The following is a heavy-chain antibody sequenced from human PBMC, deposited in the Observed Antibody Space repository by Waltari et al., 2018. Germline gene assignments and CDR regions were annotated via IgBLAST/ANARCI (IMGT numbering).Heavy chain of an antibody. D-gene: IGHD2-2*01. CDR3: ARYSPAGGYYYYYMDV. CDR2: IYTSGST. Sequence: QVQLQESGPGLVKPSETLSLTCTVSGCSISSYYWRWIRQPAGKGLEWIGRIYTSGSTNYNPSLKSRVTMSVDTSKNQFSLKLSSVTAADTAVYYCARYSPAGGYYYYYMDVWGKGTTVTISS. V-gene: IGHV4-4*07. CDR1: GCSISSYY. J-gene: IGHJ6*03.